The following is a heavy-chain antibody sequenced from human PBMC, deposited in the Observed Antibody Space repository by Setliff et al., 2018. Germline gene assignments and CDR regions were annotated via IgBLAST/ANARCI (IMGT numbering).Heavy chain of an antibody. CDR1: GGSISSYY. D-gene: IGHD3-22*01. V-gene: IGHV4-59*01. CDR3: ARYRGNYYESSGYYSGDAFDI. J-gene: IGHJ3*02. CDR2: IYYSGST. Sequence: SETLSLTCTVSGGSISSYYWSWIRQPPGKGLEWIGYIYYSGSTNYNPSPKSRVTISVDTSKNQFSLKLSSVTAADTAVYYCARYRGNYYESSGYYSGDAFDIWGQGTMVTVSS.